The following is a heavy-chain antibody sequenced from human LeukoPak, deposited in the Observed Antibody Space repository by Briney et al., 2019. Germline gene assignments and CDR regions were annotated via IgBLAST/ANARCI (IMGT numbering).Heavy chain of an antibody. CDR2: IYSGGST. CDR3: TRSYSGVLAHFDY. J-gene: IGHJ4*02. Sequence: GGSLRLSCAASGFTVSSNFMSWVRQPPGRGLERVSFIYSGGSTSYTDSVKGRFTISRDTSKNTLYLQMNSLRVEDTAVYYCTRSYSGVLAHFDYWGQGTLVTVSS. CDR1: GFTVSSNF. V-gene: IGHV3-66*01. D-gene: IGHD5-12*01.